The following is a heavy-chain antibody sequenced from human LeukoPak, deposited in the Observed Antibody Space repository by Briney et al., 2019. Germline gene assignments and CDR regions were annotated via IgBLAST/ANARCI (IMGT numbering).Heavy chain of an antibody. Sequence: PSESLSLTCAVSGGSFSGYYWSWIRQAPGKGLEWIGEINHSGSTNYNPSLKSRVTISVDTSKNQFSLKLSSVTAADTAVYYCARGGILWFGELGKYFQHWGQGTLVTVSS. CDR1: GGSFSGYY. V-gene: IGHV4-34*01. J-gene: IGHJ1*01. CDR2: INHSGST. CDR3: ARGGILWFGELGKYFQH. D-gene: IGHD3-10*01.